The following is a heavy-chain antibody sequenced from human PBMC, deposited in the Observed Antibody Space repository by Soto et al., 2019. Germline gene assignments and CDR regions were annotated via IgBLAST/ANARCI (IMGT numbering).Heavy chain of an antibody. CDR3: VRQVRDGNNWYREIDY. Sequence: SETLSLTCPVYGGSLSDYYGSWIRQPPGKGLEWIGEINHSGSTNYNPSLKSRVTISVDTSKNQFSLKLSSVTAADTAVYYCVRQVRDGNNWYREIDYWGQGTLVTVSS. J-gene: IGHJ4*02. CDR2: INHSGST. CDR1: GGSLSDYY. V-gene: IGHV4-34*01. D-gene: IGHD6-13*01.